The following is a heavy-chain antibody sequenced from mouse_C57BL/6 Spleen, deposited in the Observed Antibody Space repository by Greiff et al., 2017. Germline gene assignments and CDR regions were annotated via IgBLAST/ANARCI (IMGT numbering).Heavy chain of an antibody. CDR1: GYSITSGYY. Sequence: EVKLQESGPGLVKPSQSLSLTCSVTGYSITSGYYWNWIRQFPGNKLEWMGYISYDGSNNYNPSLKNRIAITRDTSKTQFFLKLNSVTTEDTATYYCARQSNFYAMDYWGQGTSVTVSS. CDR3: ARQSNFYAMDY. D-gene: IGHD2-5*01. V-gene: IGHV3-6*01. J-gene: IGHJ4*01. CDR2: ISYDGSN.